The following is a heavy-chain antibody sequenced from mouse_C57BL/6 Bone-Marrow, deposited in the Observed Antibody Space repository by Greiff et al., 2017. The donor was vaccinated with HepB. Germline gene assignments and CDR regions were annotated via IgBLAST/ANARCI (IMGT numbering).Heavy chain of an antibody. Sequence: DVKLVASGGGLVKPGGSLKLSCAASGFPFRDYGLHWVRQAPEKGLEWVAYISSGSSTIYYADTVKGRFTISRDNAKNTLFLQMTSLRSEDTAMYYCARKYGSSVDYWGQGTTLTVSS. CDR2: ISSGSSTI. J-gene: IGHJ2*01. V-gene: IGHV5-17*01. D-gene: IGHD1-1*01. CDR3: ARKYGSSVDY. CDR1: GFPFRDYG.